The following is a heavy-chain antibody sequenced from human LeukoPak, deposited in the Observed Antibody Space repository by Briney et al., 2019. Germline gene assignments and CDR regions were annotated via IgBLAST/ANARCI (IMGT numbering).Heavy chain of an antibody. CDR1: GGSISNYY. J-gene: IGHJ4*02. V-gene: IGHV4-59*08. CDR2: IYYSGST. Sequence: SETLSLTCTVSGGSISNYYWSWIRQPPGKGLEWIGYIYYSGSTNYNPSLKSRVTISVDTSKNQFSLKLTSVTAADTAVYYCARGGSSSSWYPFDYWGQGTLVTVSS. CDR3: ARGGSSSSWYPFDY. D-gene: IGHD6-13*01.